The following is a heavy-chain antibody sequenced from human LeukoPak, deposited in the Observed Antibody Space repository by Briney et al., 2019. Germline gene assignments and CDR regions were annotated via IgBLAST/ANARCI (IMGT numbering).Heavy chain of an antibody. CDR2: FKPSNGDT. CDR3: ARDRPPFTSGTYGHLDY. D-gene: IGHD3-10*01. V-gene: IGHV1-2*02. Sequence: GASVKVSCKTSGYNFTGYFMHWVRQAPGQGLEWMGWFKPSNGDTNYAQKFRGRVTMTRDTSISTAYMELTRLTSDDTAVYYCARDRPPFTSGTYGHLDYWGQGTLVTVSS. CDR1: GYNFTGYF. J-gene: IGHJ4*02.